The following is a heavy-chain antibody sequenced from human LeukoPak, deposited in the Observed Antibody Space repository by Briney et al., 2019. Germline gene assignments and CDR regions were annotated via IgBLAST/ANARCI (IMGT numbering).Heavy chain of an antibody. CDR1: GFTFSSYS. D-gene: IGHD3-22*01. Sequence: GGSLRLSCAASGFTFSSYSMNWVRQAPGKGLEWVSSISSSSSYIYYADSVRGRFTISRDNAKNSLYLQMNSLRAEDTAVYYCARTYYYDSSGYYSGRGPFDYWGQGTLVTVSS. J-gene: IGHJ4*02. CDR2: ISSSSSYI. CDR3: ARTYYYDSSGYYSGRGPFDY. V-gene: IGHV3-21*01.